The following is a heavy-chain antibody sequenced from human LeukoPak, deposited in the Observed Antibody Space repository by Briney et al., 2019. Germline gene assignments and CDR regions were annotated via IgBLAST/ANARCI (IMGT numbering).Heavy chain of an antibody. V-gene: IGHV4-59*08. Sequence: KPSETLSLTCTVSGCTISSYYWSWIRQPPGKGLEWIGYIYYSGSTNYNPSLKSRVTISVDTSKNQFSLKLSSVTAADTAVYYCGGHAGTQQLFGIGYWFDPWGQGTLVTVSS. J-gene: IGHJ5*02. CDR1: GCTISSYY. CDR2: IYYSGST. D-gene: IGHD6-13*01. CDR3: GGHAGTQQLFGIGYWFDP.